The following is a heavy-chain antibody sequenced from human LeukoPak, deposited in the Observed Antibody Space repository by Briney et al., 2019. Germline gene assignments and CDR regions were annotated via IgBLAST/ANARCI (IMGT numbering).Heavy chain of an antibody. V-gene: IGHV3-20*04. D-gene: IGHD2-2*01. CDR1: GFTFDDYA. Sequence: GGSLRLSCAASGFTFDDYAMHWVRQAPGKGLEWVSGINWNGGSTGYADSVKGRFTISRDNAKNSLYLQMNSLRAEDTALYYCARVVGYCSSTSCYWDYWGQGTLVTVSS. J-gene: IGHJ4*02. CDR3: ARVVGYCSSTSCYWDY. CDR2: INWNGGST.